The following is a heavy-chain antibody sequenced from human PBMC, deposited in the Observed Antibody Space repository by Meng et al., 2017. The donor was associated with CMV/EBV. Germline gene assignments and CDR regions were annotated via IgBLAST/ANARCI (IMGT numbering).Heavy chain of an antibody. CDR2: IGGSGGTT. CDR1: GFTFTSYA. V-gene: IGHV3-23*01. D-gene: IGHD5-18*01. Sequence: SGFTFTSYALCWVPQAPGRGLEWVSTIGGSGGTTYSADSVKGRFTISRDNSKNTLYLQMSSLRAEDTAVYYCARNAYNYGYSYYFDYWGQGTLVTVSS. CDR3: ARNAYNYGYSYYFDY. J-gene: IGHJ4*02.